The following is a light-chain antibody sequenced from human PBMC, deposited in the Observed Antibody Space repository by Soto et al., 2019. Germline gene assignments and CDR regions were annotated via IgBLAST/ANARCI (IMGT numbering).Light chain of an antibody. CDR2: INN. V-gene: IGLV1-47*02. J-gene: IGLJ1*01. CDR3: AAWDDSLSGSYV. CDR1: SSNIGSNY. Sequence: QSVLTQPPSASGTPGQRVTISCSGSSSNIGSNYVYWYQQLPGTAPKLLININNQRPSGVPDRFSGSKSGTSASLAISVLRSEDEADYYCAAWDDSLSGSYVFGTGTKLTVL.